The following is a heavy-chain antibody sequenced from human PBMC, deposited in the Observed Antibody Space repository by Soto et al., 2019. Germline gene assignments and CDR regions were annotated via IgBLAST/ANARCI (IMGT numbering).Heavy chain of an antibody. D-gene: IGHD3-10*01. J-gene: IGHJ6*02. Sequence: GGSLRLSCAASGFTFNNYAMNWVRQAPGKGLEWVSSISSSSSTTYYADSVKGRFTISRDNAKNSLYLQMNSLRDEDTAAYYCARDTSIGFGELLFVYYYGMDVWGQGTTVTVSS. V-gene: IGHV3-48*02. CDR2: ISSSSSTT. CDR1: GFTFNNYA. CDR3: ARDTSIGFGELLFVYYYGMDV.